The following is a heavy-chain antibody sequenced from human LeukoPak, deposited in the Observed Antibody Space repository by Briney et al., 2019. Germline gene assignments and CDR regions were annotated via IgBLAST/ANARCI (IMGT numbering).Heavy chain of an antibody. Sequence: ASVKVSCKASGYTFTGYYMHWVRQAPGQGLEWMGWINPNSGGTNYARKFQGRVTMTRDTSISTAYMELSRLRSDDTAVYYCARVRIWSGYLYFDYWGQGTLVTVSS. CDR3: ARVRIWSGYLYFDY. CDR2: INPNSGGT. D-gene: IGHD3-3*01. V-gene: IGHV1-2*02. J-gene: IGHJ4*02. CDR1: GYTFTGYY.